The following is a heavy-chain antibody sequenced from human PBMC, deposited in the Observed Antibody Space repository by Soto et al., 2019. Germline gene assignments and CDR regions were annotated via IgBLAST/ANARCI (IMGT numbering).Heavy chain of an antibody. D-gene: IGHD3-3*01. CDR1: GFTFSRHA. J-gene: IGHJ5*01. CDR2: ISRDGSYI. CDR3: ARTRNGGVADSFDS. V-gene: IGHV3-30*04. Sequence: GGSLRLSCAASGFTFSRHAIHWVRLTPGRGLEWVLAISRDGSYIYYTDSVKGRFTVSRDNSKNTVFVQMNRLIPDDTALYFCARTRNGGVADSFDSWGQGTRVTVS.